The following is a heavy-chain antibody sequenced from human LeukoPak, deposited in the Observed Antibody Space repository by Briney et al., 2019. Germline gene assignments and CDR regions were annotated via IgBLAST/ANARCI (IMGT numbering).Heavy chain of an antibody. D-gene: IGHD4-23*01. J-gene: IGHJ4*02. CDR1: GFTFSSYG. V-gene: IGHV3-30*03. Sequence: PTGGSLRLSCATSGFTFSSYGMHWVRQAPGKGLEWVAVISYDGSNKYYADSVKGRFTISRDNSKNTLYLQMNSLRAEDTAVYYCARGGVSVGGNFDYWGQGTLVTVSS. CDR3: ARGGVSVGGNFDY. CDR2: ISYDGSNK.